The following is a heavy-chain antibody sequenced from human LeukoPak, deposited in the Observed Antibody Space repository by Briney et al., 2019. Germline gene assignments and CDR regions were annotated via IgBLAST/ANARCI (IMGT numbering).Heavy chain of an antibody. V-gene: IGHV3-53*01. CDR1: GFTVSTYY. D-gene: IGHD2/OR15-2a*01. CDR2: IYSGGST. CDR3: ARGLEYCTSPPCLLPFDY. Sequence: GGSLRLSCAASGFTVSTYYMTWVRQAPGKGLECVSVIYSGGSTYYADSVKGRFTVSRDNSKNTLYLQMNSLRAEDTAMYYCARGLEYCTSPPCLLPFDYGAQGPRAPVPS. J-gene: IGHJ4*02.